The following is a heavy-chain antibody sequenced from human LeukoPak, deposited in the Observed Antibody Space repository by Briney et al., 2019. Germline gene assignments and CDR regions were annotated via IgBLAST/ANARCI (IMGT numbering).Heavy chain of an antibody. CDR2: VSGGGDTT. CDR3: AKGTYSSGWYNNWFDP. CDR1: GFTFSSYA. V-gene: IGHV3-23*01. D-gene: IGHD6-19*01. J-gene: IGHJ5*02. Sequence: GGSLRLSCAASGFTFSSYAISWVRQAPGKGLEWVSAVSGGGDTTYYADSVKGRFTISRDNSKTTLYLHMNSLRAEDTAVYYCAKGTYSSGWYNNWFDPWGQGTLVTVSS.